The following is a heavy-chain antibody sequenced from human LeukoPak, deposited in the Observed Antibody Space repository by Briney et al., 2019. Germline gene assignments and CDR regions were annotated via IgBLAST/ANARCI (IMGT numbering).Heavy chain of an antibody. CDR1: GYTCTGYY. D-gene: IGHD2-15*01. J-gene: IGHJ4*02. V-gene: IGHV1-2*02. CDR2: INPNSGGT. CDR3: ARDRGGYCSGGSCTDFDY. Sequence: ASVKVSCKASGYTCTGYYMHWVRQAPGQGLEWMGWINPNSGGTNYAQKFQGRVTMTRDTSISTAYMELSRLRSDYTAVYYCARDRGGYCSGGSCTDFDYCGQGTLVTVSS.